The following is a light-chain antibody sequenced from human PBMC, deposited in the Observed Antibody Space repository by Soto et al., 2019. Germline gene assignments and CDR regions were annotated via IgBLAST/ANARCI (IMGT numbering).Light chain of an antibody. CDR1: SSDVGGYNY. J-gene: IGLJ1*01. Sequence: QSALTQPASVSGSPGQSITISCTGTSSDVGGYNYVSWYQQYPGKAPKLMISEVNNRPSGVSNRFSGSKSGNTASLTISGLQAEDEADYYCSSYTSSSTLYVFGPGTKLTVL. V-gene: IGLV2-14*01. CDR2: EVN. CDR3: SSYTSSSTLYV.